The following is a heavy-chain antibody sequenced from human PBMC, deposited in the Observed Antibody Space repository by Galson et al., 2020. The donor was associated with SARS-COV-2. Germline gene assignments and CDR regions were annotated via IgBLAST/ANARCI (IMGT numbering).Heavy chain of an antibody. CDR3: ARGGAYYDILTGYLLRFGYFDY. V-gene: IGHV4-30-4*01. J-gene: IGHJ4*02. Sequence: SETLSLTCTVSGGSISSGEYYWSRIRQPPGKGLEWIGYIYYSGSTYYNPSLKSRVTISVDTSKNQFSLKLSSVTAADTAVYYCARGGAYYDILTGYLLRFGYFDYWGQGTLVTVSS. CDR2: IYYSGST. CDR1: GGSISSGEYY. D-gene: IGHD3-9*01.